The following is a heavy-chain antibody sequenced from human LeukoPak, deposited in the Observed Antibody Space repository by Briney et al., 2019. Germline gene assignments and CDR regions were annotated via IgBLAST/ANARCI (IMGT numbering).Heavy chain of an antibody. V-gene: IGHV3-21*01. CDR1: GFTFSSYS. Sequence: GGSLRLSCAASGFTFSSYSMNWVCQAPGKGLEWVSSISSSSSYIYYADSVKCRFTTSRDNAENSLYLQMNSLSAEDTAVYYCARALMCWRLGGSDAFHIWGQGTMVTVSS. J-gene: IGHJ3*02. CDR2: ISSSSSYI. D-gene: IGHD3-10*01. CDR3: ARALMCWRLGGSDAFHI.